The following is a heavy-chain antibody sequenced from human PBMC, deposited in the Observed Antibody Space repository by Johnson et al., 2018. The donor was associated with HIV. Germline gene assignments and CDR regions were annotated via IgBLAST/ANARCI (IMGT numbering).Heavy chain of an antibody. J-gene: IGHJ3*02. CDR1: GFTFSNYA. Sequence: QVQLVESGGGVVQPGRSLRISCAASGFTFSNYAMHWVRQAPGKGLVWVAFILYDGRNKYYADSVKGRFTISRDNSKNTLYLQMNSLRAEDTAVYYCAKERRNYLVFGAFDIWGQGTMVTVSS. CDR3: AKERRNYLVFGAFDI. CDR2: ILYDGRNK. V-gene: IGHV3-30*04. D-gene: IGHD1-7*01.